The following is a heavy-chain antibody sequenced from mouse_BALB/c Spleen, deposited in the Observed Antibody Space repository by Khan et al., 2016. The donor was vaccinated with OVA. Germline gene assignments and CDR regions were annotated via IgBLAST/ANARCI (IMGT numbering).Heavy chain of an antibody. Sequence: VQLKESGPGLVKPSQSLSLTCTVTGYSITSGYGWNWIRQFPGNKLEWMGYISYSGSTNYNPSLKSRISITRDTSKNQLFLQLNSVTTEDTATXYCARTARIKYWSQGTTLTVSS. D-gene: IGHD1-2*01. V-gene: IGHV3-2*02. CDR2: ISYSGST. CDR3: ARTARIKY. J-gene: IGHJ2*01. CDR1: GYSITSGYG.